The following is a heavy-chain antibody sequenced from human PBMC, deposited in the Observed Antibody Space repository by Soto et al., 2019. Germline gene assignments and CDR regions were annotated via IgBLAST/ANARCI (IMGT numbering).Heavy chain of an antibody. J-gene: IGHJ4*02. V-gene: IGHV1-46*01. CDR2: INPSGGST. D-gene: IGHD3-22*01. Sequence: ASVKVSCKASGYTFTSYYMHWVRQAPGQGLEWMGIINPSGGSTSYAQKFQGRVTMTRDTSTSTVYMELSSLRSEDTAVYYCARGGRYYYDSSGYYDYWGQGTLVTVSS. CDR1: GYTFTSYY. CDR3: ARGGRYYYDSSGYYDY.